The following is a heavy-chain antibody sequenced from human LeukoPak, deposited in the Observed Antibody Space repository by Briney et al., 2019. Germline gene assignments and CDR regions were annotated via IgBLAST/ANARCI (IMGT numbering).Heavy chain of an antibody. V-gene: IGHV3-30*02. J-gene: IGHJ4*02. D-gene: IGHD6-6*01. Sequence: GGSLRLSCAASGFTFSTYGMHWVRQAPGKGLEWVAFIRYDGSEKYSTDSVKGRFTISRDNSKNTLYLRMNSLTAEDTAVYYCARESGIAARQFDYWGQGTLVTVSS. CDR3: ARESGIAARQFDY. CDR2: IRYDGSEK. CDR1: GFTFSTYG.